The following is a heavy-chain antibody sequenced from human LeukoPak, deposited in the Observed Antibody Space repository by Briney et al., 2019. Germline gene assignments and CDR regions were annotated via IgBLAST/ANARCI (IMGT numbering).Heavy chain of an antibody. J-gene: IGHJ5*02. V-gene: IGHV1-18*01. D-gene: IGHD3-10*01. Sequence: GASVKVSCKASGHTFTSYDINWVRQAPGQGLEWMGWISGYNGKTKYAPKIQGRVTMTIDTSTSTAYMELRSLRSDDTAVYYCARDAREVLFWFGEFFPWGQGTLVTVSS. CDR3: ARDAREVLFWFGEFFP. CDR2: ISGYNGKT. CDR1: GHTFTSYD.